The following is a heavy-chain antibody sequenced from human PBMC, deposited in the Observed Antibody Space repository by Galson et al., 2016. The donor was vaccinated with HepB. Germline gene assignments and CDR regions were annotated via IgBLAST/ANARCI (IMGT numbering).Heavy chain of an antibody. CDR2: IKPDGSEK. Sequence: SLRLSCAASGFTFTTYWMSWVRQAPGKGLEWVANIKPDGSEKYYVDSVKGRFTISGDNAKNSLYLQMNSLRAEDTAVYYCAQYYYDSSGYVEYFQNWGQGSRVTVSS. D-gene: IGHD3-22*01. J-gene: IGHJ1*01. CDR3: AQYYYDSSGYVEYFQN. V-gene: IGHV3-7*03. CDR1: GFTFTTYW.